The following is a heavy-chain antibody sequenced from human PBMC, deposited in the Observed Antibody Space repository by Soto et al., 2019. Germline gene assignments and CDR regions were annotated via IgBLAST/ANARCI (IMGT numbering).Heavy chain of an antibody. Sequence: SETLPLTWAVYGVSFSGYYWIWLRQPPGKGLEWIGEINHSGSTNYNPSLKSRVTISVDTSKNQFSLKLSSVTAADTAVYYCATGLRQQLSRYYYCYYGMDVWGQGTTVTVSS. J-gene: IGHJ6*02. CDR2: INHSGST. CDR3: ATGLRQQLSRYYYCYYGMDV. CDR1: GVSFSGYY. V-gene: IGHV4-34*01. D-gene: IGHD6-13*01.